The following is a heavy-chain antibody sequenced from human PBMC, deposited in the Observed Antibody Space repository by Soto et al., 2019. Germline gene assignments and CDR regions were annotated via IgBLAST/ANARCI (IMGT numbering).Heavy chain of an antibody. CDR2: IIPIFGTA. CDR3: ARGDYDFWSGYSRGEYYYYYIDV. Sequence: SVKVSCKASGGTFSSYAISWVRQAPGQGLEWMGGIIPIFGTANYAQKFQGRVTITADASTSTAYMELRSLRSEDTAVYYCARGDYDFWSGYSRGEYYYYYIDVWGKGTTVTVSS. CDR1: GGTFSSYA. D-gene: IGHD3-3*01. J-gene: IGHJ6*03. V-gene: IGHV1-69*13.